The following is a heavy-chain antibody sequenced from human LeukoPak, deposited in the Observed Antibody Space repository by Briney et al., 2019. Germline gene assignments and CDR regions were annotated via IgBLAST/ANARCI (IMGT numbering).Heavy chain of an antibody. J-gene: IGHJ4*02. CDR1: GFTFDDYA. D-gene: IGHD6-13*01. CDR2: ISWNSAGI. Sequence: GRSLRLSCAASGFTFDDYALHWVRQAPGKGLEWVSGISWNSAGIGYADSVKGRFTISRDNAKYSLYLQKNSLRAEDTAFYYCARRGSSSWYLDYWGQGTLVTVSS. V-gene: IGHV3-9*01. CDR3: ARRGSSSWYLDY.